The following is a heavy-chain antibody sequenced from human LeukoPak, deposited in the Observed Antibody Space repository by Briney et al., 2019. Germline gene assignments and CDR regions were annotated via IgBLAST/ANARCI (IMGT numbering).Heavy chain of an antibody. CDR2: ISAYNGNT. V-gene: IGHV1-18*01. D-gene: IGHD3-22*01. Sequence: GASVKVSCKASGYTFTSYGISWVRQAPGQGLEWMGWISAYNGNTNYAQKLQGRVTMTTDTSTSTAYMELRSLRSDDTAVYYCARGSPPVEYYGSSGYFVYYYYYGMDVWGQGTTVTVSS. CDR1: GYTFTSYG. CDR3: ARGSPPVEYYGSSGYFVYYYYYGMDV. J-gene: IGHJ6*02.